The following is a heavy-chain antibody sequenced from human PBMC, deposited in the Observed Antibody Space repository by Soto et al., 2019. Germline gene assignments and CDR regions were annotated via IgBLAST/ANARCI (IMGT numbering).Heavy chain of an antibody. CDR2: IWYDGSNK. D-gene: IGHD3-10*01. V-gene: IGHV3-33*01. CDR1: GFTFSSYG. Sequence: GGSLRLSCAASGFTFSSYGMHWVRQAPGKGLEWVAVIWYDGSNKYYADSVKGRFTISRDNSKNTLYLQMNSLRAEDTAVYYCARDNLWFGERDYYYYGMDVWGQGTTVTVSS. CDR3: ARDNLWFGERDYYYYGMDV. J-gene: IGHJ6*02.